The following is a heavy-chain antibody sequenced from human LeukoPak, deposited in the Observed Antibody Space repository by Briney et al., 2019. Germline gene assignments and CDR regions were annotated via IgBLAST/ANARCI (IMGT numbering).Heavy chain of an antibody. CDR1: GYTFTSYG. J-gene: IGHJ6*02. Sequence: ASVKVSCKASGYTFTSYGISWVRRAPGQGLEWMGWISAYNGNTNYAQKLQGRVTMTTDTSTSTAYMELRSLRSDDTAVYYCARDIPYSSSWYGRPYYYYGMDVWGQGTTVTVSS. V-gene: IGHV1-18*01. CDR2: ISAYNGNT. CDR3: ARDIPYSSSWYGRPYYYYGMDV. D-gene: IGHD6-13*01.